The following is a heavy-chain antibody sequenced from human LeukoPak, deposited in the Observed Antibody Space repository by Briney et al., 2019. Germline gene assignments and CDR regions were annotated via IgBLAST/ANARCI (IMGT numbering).Heavy chain of an antibody. CDR1: GYTFTGYY. J-gene: IGHJ3*02. CDR3: AREPAYSSSSNAFDI. Sequence: GASVKVSCKASGYTFTGYYMHWVRQAPGQGLEWMGWINPNSGGTNYAQKFQGRVTMTRDTSISTAYMELSRLRSDDTDVYYCAREPAYSSSSNAFDIWGQGTMVTVSS. V-gene: IGHV1-2*02. CDR2: INPNSGGT. D-gene: IGHD6-13*01.